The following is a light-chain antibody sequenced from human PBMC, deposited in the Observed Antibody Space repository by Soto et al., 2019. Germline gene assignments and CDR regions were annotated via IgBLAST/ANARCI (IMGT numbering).Light chain of an antibody. V-gene: IGKV3-11*01. Sequence: EIVLTQSPATLSLSPGERATLSCRASQSVSTFLAWYQQKPGQAPRLLIYDASKRVTGIPARFSGSGSGTDLTLTISRLEPEDFAVYYCQQRSSWPLTFGGGTKVEIK. CDR1: QSVSTF. CDR3: QQRSSWPLT. J-gene: IGKJ4*01. CDR2: DAS.